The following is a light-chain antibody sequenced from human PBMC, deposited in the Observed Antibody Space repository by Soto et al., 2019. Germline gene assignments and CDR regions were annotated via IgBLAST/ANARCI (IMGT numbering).Light chain of an antibody. Sequence: QSVLTKSPSANGAPGQRVTISCSGSSSNIGSNTVNWYQQLPGTAPKLVIYSNNQRPSGVPDRFSGSKSGTSASLAISGLQSEDEADYYCVAWDDSLNGYVVFGGGTKVTVL. CDR1: SSNIGSNT. V-gene: IGLV1-44*01. CDR3: VAWDDSLNGYVV. J-gene: IGLJ2*01. CDR2: SNN.